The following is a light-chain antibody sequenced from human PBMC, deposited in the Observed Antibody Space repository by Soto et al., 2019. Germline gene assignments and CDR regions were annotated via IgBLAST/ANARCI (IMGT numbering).Light chain of an antibody. CDR2: EVS. Sequence: QSALTQPPSASGSPGQSVTISCTGTSSDVGGYNYVSWYQQHPGKAPKLMIYEVSKRPSGVPYRFSGSKSGNTASLTVSGLQAEDEADYYCISYAGSNLLYVFGTGTKVTVL. J-gene: IGLJ1*01. V-gene: IGLV2-8*01. CDR1: SSDVGGYNY. CDR3: ISYAGSNLLYV.